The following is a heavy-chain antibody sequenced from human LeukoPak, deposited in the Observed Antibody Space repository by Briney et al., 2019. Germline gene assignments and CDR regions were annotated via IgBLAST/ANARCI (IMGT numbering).Heavy chain of an antibody. V-gene: IGHV3-7*01. CDR2: IKQDGSDK. CDR1: GFTFSDYW. Sequence: GGSLRLSCAASGFTFSDYWMTWVRQAPGKGLERVANIKQDGSDKHYVDSVKGRFIISRDNAKNSLYLQMNSLRAEDTAVYYCARAGYTYITLYYWGQGTLVTVSS. J-gene: IGHJ4*02. D-gene: IGHD5-18*01. CDR3: ARAGYTYITLYY.